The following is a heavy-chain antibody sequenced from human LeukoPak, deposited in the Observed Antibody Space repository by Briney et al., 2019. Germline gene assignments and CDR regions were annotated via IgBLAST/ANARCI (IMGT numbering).Heavy chain of an antibody. CDR2: IYTSGST. Sequence: SETLSLTCTVSGGSISSSSYYWSWIRQPAGKGLEWIGRIYTSGSTNYNPSLKSRVTMSVDTSKNQFSLKLSSVTAADTAVYYCARDLFFSVGNYYYYGMDVWGQGTTVTVSS. CDR3: ARDLFFSVGNYYYYGMDV. CDR1: GGSISSSSYY. J-gene: IGHJ6*02. D-gene: IGHD2/OR15-2a*01. V-gene: IGHV4-61*02.